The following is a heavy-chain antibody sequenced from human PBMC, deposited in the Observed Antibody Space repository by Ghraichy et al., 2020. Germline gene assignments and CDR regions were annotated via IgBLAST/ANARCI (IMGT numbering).Heavy chain of an antibody. D-gene: IGHD2-15*01. J-gene: IGHJ3*02. V-gene: IGHV3-33*01. Sequence: GGSLRLSCAASGFTFTRYGMHWVRQAPGKGLEWVAVIWFDGSNKYYADSVKGRFTISRDNSKNTLYLQMNSLRADDTAVYFCAREKLTPPMGAFDIWGQGTMVTVSS. CDR3: AREKLTPPMGAFDI. CDR2: IWFDGSNK. CDR1: GFTFTRYG.